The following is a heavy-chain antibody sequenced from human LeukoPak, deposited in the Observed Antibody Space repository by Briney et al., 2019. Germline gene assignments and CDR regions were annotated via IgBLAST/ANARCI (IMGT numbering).Heavy chain of an antibody. V-gene: IGHV4-4*07. J-gene: IGHJ4*02. CDR2: IYTSGST. CDR1: GGSISSYY. D-gene: IGHD3-3*01. Sequence: SETLSLTCTVSGGSISSYYWSWVRQPAGKGLEWIGYIYTSGSTNYNPSLKGRVIVSVDMSKNQFSLRLNSVTAADTAVYYCARDLAKSGSDYWGQGTLVTVSS. CDR3: ARDLAKSGSDY.